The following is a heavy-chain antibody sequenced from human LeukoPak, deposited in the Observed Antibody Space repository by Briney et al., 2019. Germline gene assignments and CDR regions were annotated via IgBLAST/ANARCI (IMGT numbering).Heavy chain of an antibody. CDR3: ARAQGYCSSTSGYAIRRFDY. V-gene: IGHV4-59*01. J-gene: IGHJ4*02. CDR2: IYYSGNT. CDR1: GGSISSCY. Sequence: SETMSLTCTVSGGSISSCYWSWIRQPPGEGLEWIGYIYYSGNTNYNPSLKSRVTISVDTSKNQFSLKLSSVTAADTAVYYCARAQGYCSSTSGYAIRRFDYWGQGTLVTVSS. D-gene: IGHD2-2*01.